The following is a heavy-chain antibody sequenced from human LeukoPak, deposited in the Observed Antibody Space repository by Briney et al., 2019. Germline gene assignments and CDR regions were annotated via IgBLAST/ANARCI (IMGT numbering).Heavy chain of an antibody. CDR2: ISYDGSNK. CDR3: AKDTSGYDFYYYGMDV. J-gene: IGHJ6*02. V-gene: IGHV3-30*18. D-gene: IGHD5-12*01. CDR1: GFTFSSYG. Sequence: GGSLRLSCAASGFTFSSYGMHWIRQAPGKGLEWVAVISYDGSNKYYADSVKGRFTISRDNSKNTLYLQMNSLRAEDTAVYYCAKDTSGYDFYYYGMDVWGQGTTVTVSS.